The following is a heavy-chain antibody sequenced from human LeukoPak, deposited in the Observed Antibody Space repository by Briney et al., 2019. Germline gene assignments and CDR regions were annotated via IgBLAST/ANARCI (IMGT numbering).Heavy chain of an antibody. CDR2: IYYSGST. V-gene: IGHV4-59*01. Sequence: SETLSLTCTVSGGSISSYYWSWIRQPPGKGLEWIGYIYYSGSTKYNPSLKSRVTIAIDTSKNQFSLKLSSVTAADTAVYYCARDDGAYVDDWARWFDPWGQGTLVTVSS. J-gene: IGHJ5*02. CDR3: ARDDGAYVDDWARWFDP. CDR1: GGSISSYY. D-gene: IGHD4-17*01.